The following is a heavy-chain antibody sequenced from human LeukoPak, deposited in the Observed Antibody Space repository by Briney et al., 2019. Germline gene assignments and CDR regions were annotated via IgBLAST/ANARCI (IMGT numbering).Heavy chain of an antibody. CDR3: TKERYCASTTCPGAFDL. J-gene: IGHJ3*01. D-gene: IGHD2-2*01. CDR2: IKSKTDGETT. V-gene: IGHV3-15*01. CDR1: GITLTYDW. Sequence: GGSLRLSCAASGITLTYDWMCWVRQAPGKGLEWVGRIKSKTDGETTDYAAPVKGRFTVSRDDSKNMVALQMNSLKTEDTAVYYCTKERYCASTTCPGAFDLWGQGTMVTVSS.